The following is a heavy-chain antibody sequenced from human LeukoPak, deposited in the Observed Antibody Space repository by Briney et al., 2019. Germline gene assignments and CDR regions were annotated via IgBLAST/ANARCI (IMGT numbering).Heavy chain of an antibody. CDR1: GYTFSSYA. D-gene: IGHD3-9*01. J-gene: IGHJ4*02. CDR3: AKGRSFCDILTGYLRPYFFDY. CDR2: ISGSGGRR. V-gene: IGHV3-23*01. Sequence: GGSLRLSCAASGYTFSSYAMSWVRQAPAKGLEWVSAISGSGGRRYYADSVKGRFTISRDNSKNTLYLQMNSLRAEDTAVYYCAKGRSFCDILTGYLRPYFFDYWGQGTLVTVSS.